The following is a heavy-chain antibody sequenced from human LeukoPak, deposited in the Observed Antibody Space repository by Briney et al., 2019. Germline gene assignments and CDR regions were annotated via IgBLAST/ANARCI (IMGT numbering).Heavy chain of an antibody. CDR3: ARAQPNDFWSGYIDY. J-gene: IGHJ4*02. CDR1: GGSISSGSYY. Sequence: SETLSLTCTVSGGSISSGSYYWSWIRQPAGKGLEWIGRIYTSGSTNYNPSLKSRVTISVDTSKNQFSLKLRSVTAADTAVYYCARAQPNDFWSGYIDYWGQGTLVTVSS. D-gene: IGHD3-3*01. V-gene: IGHV4-61*02. CDR2: IYTSGST.